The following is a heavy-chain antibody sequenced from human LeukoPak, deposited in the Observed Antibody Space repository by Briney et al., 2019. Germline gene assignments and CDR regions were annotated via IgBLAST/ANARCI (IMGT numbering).Heavy chain of an antibody. D-gene: IGHD6-6*01. CDR1: GFTFSSYG. J-gene: IGHJ4*02. CDR3: AKSGDSSSSGVNFDY. V-gene: IGHV3-30*18. CDR2: ISYDGSNK. Sequence: SGGSLRLSCAASGFTFSSYGMHWVRQAPGKGLEWVAVISYDGSNKYYADSVKGRFTISRDNSKNTLYLQMNSLRAEDTAVYYCAKSGDSSSSGVNFDYWGQGTLVTVS.